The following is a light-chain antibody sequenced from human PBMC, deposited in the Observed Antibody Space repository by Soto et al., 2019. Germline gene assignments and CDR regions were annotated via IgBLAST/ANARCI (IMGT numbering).Light chain of an antibody. CDR3: QQYYSTPWT. CDR1: QSVLYSSNNKNY. CDR2: WAS. J-gene: IGKJ1*01. V-gene: IGKV4-1*01. Sequence: DIVMTQSPDSLAVSLGERATINCKSSQSVLYSSNNKNYLAWYQQKPGQPPKLLIYWASARESGVPDRFSGSGSGTDFTLTISILQAEDAAVYYCQQYYSTPWTFSQGTKVEIK.